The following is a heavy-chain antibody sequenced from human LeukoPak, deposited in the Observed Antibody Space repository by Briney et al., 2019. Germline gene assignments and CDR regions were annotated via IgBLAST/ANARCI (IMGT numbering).Heavy chain of an antibody. CDR2: IVVGSDNT. Sequence: GASVEVSCKASGFTFTTRSAVQWVRQARGQRLEWIGWIVVGSDNTNYAQKFQERVTITRDMSTSTAYTELSSLRSEDTAVYYCAAPYSSTWFDYWGQGTLVTVSS. V-gene: IGHV1-58*01. J-gene: IGHJ4*02. D-gene: IGHD6-13*01. CDR1: GFTFTTRSA. CDR3: AAPYSSTWFDY.